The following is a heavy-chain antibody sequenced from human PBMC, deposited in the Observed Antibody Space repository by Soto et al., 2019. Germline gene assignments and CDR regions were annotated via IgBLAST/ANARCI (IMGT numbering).Heavy chain of an antibody. V-gene: IGHV2-5*02. CDR3: AHSCGYYYDSSGSRAFDI. CDR2: IYWDDDK. CDR1: GFSLSTSGVG. J-gene: IGHJ3*02. D-gene: IGHD3-22*01. Sequence: SGPTLVKPTQTLTLTCTFSGFSLSTSGVGVGWIRQPPGKALEWLALIYWDDDKRYSPSLKSRLTITKDTSKNQVVLTMTNMDPVDTATYYCAHSCGYYYDSSGSRAFDIWGQGTMVTVSS.